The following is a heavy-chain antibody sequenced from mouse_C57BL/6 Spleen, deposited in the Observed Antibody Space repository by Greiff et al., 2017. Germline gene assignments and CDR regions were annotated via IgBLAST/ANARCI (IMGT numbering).Heavy chain of an antibody. CDR2: IDPEDGET. CDR1: GFNIKDYY. CDR3: ARRDGYFFYAMDY. D-gene: IGHD2-3*01. V-gene: IGHV14-2*01. Sequence: EVKLVESGAELVKPGASVKLSCTASGFNIKDYYMHWVKQRTEQGLEWIGRIDPEDGETKYAPKFQGKATITADTASNTAYLQLSSLTSEDTAVYYCARRDGYFFYAMDYWGQGTSVTVSS. J-gene: IGHJ4*01.